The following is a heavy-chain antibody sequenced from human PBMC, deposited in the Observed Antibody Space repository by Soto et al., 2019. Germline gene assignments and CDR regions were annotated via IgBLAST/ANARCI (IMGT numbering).Heavy chain of an antibody. CDR3: ARRGDVYNFGAVY. Sequence: QVQLVQSGAEVKEPGSSVKVSCKASGGGNLRDYRTTWVRRAPGQGLEWMGGIIPKLGSANYAQNFQGRVTITADDATNTVYMELRSLRSDDTAVYYCARRGDVYNFGAVYWGQGTPVTVSS. CDR2: IIPKLGSA. V-gene: IGHV1-69*01. CDR1: GGGNLRDYR. D-gene: IGHD2-21*01. J-gene: IGHJ4*02.